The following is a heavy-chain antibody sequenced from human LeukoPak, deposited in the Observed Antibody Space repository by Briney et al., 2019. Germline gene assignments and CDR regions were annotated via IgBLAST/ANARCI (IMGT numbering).Heavy chain of an antibody. CDR2: IYYSGST. J-gene: IGHJ4*02. D-gene: IGHD6-19*01. CDR3: ARVQQQWLGAYPDY. V-gene: IGHV4-61*01. Sequence: SETLSLTCTVSGGSVSSGSYYWSWIRQPPGKGLEWIGYIYYSGSTNYNPSLKSRVTISVDTSKNQFSLKLSSVTAADTAVYYCARVQQQWLGAYPDYWGQGTLVTVSS. CDR1: GGSVSSGSYY.